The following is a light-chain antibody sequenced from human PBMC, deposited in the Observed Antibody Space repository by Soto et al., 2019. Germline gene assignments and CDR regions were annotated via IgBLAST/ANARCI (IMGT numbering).Light chain of an antibody. CDR3: QQYDISLT. CDR1: QSVGSNY. Sequence: NGLTQSPGTLSFSPGGRAPPSRRASQSVGSNYLAWYQQNPGQAPRLLIYGASIRATGIPGRFSGSGSGTDFTLTISRLEPEDFAVYYCQQYDISLTFGGGTKVDIK. V-gene: IGKV3-20*01. CDR2: GAS. J-gene: IGKJ4*01.